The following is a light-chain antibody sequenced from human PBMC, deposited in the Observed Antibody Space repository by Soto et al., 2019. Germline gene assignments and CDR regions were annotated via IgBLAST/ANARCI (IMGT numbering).Light chain of an antibody. CDR2: KAS. CDR3: QQYNSYPLS. CDR1: QSISNW. Sequence: DIQMTQSPSTLSASVGDRVTITCRASQSISNWLAWYQQKPGKAPKLLISKASNLESGVPSRFSGSGSGTQFTLTISSLQPDDFATYYCQQYNSYPLSFGGGTKVEIK. V-gene: IGKV1-5*03. J-gene: IGKJ4*01.